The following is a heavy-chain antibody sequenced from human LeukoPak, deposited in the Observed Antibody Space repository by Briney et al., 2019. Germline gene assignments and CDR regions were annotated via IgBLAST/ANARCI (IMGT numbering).Heavy chain of an antibody. CDR3: AKRIEYSSSSAYFDY. D-gene: IGHD6-6*01. J-gene: IGHJ4*02. Sequence: GGSLRLSCAASGFTFSNSPMTWVRQAPGKGLEWVSSISGSGGATFYAGSVKGRFTISRDNSKSTLYLQMNSLRAEDTAVYYCAKRIEYSSSSAYFDYWGQGTLVTVSS. CDR2: ISGSGGAT. CDR1: GFTFSNSP. V-gene: IGHV3-23*01.